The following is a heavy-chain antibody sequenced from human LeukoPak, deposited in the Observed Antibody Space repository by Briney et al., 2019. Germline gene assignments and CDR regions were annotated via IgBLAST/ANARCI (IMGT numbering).Heavy chain of an antibody. CDR3: ARGPYDYVWGSYRDNAFDI. CDR1: GYTFTSYG. J-gene: IGHJ3*02. D-gene: IGHD3-16*02. CDR2: MNPNSGNT. V-gene: IGHV1-8*03. Sequence: ASVKVSCKGSGYTFTSYGVNWGRQGTGQGLEWMGWMNPNSGNTGYAQKFQGRVTITRNTSISTAYMELSSLRSEDTAVYYCARGPYDYVWGSYRDNAFDIWGQGTMVTVSS.